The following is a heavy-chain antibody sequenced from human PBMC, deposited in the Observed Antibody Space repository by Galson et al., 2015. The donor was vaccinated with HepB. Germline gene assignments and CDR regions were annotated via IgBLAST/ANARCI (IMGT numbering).Heavy chain of an antibody. CDR3: ARRRYYYYYMDV. CDR2: MNPNSGNT. Sequence: SVKVSCKASGYTFTSYDINWVRQATGQGLEWMGWMNPNSGNTGYAQKFQGRVTMTRNTSISTAYMELSSLRSEDTAVYYCARRRYYYYYMDVWGKGTTVTVSS. V-gene: IGHV1-8*01. J-gene: IGHJ6*03. CDR1: GYTFTSYD.